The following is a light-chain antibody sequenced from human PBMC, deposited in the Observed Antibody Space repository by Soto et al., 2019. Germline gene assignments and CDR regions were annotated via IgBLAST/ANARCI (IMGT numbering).Light chain of an antibody. CDR3: TSYTSNTALV. Sequence: QSAPTQPASVSGSPGQSITISCTGTSSDIGSHDYVSWYQHHPGKAPKLIIYEVTNRPSGVSDRFPGSKSGSTASLTISGLQAEVEAVYHCTSYTSNTALVFGTGTKLTVL. V-gene: IGLV2-14*01. J-gene: IGLJ1*01. CDR1: SSDIGSHDY. CDR2: EVT.